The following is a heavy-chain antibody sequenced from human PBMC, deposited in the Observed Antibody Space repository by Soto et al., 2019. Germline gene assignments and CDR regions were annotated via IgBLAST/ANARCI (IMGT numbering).Heavy chain of an antibody. J-gene: IGHJ6*03. V-gene: IGHV3-30*18. CDR2: ISYSGSNK. CDR3: AKYSSYYYYYMDV. CDR1: GFTFSSYG. D-gene: IGHD6-13*01. Sequence: PGGSLRLSCAASGFTFSSYGMHWVRQAPGKGLEWVAVISYSGSNKYYADSVKGRFTISRDNSKNSLYLQMNSLRDEDTAVYYCAKYSSYYYYYMDVWGKGTTVTVSS.